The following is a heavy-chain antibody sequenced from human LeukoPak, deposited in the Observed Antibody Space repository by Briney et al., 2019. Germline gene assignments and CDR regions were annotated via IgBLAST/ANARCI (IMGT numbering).Heavy chain of an antibody. V-gene: IGHV4-61*02. CDR2: IYTSGST. CDR1: GGSISSGSHY. Sequence: SETLSPTCTVSGGSISSGSHYWSWIRQPAGKGLGWIGRIYTSGSTNYNPSLKSRVTISVDTSKNQFSLKLNSMTAADTAFYYCARGAAAAILFDYWGQGTLVTVSS. D-gene: IGHD2-21*02. CDR3: ARGAAAAILFDY. J-gene: IGHJ4*02.